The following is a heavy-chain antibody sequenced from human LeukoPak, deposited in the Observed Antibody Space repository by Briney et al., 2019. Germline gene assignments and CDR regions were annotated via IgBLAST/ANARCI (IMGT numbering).Heavy chain of an antibody. V-gene: IGHV5-51*01. CDR2: IYPGDSDT. D-gene: IGHD6-6*01. CDR3: ARVEKQLVADY. J-gene: IGHJ4*02. CDR1: GYSFSSYW. Sequence: GESLKISCKGSGYSFSSYWIGWVRQMPGKGLEWMGIIYPGDSDTRYSPSFQGQVTISADRSITTAYVQWSSLQASDTAMYYCARVEKQLVADYWGQGTLVTVSS.